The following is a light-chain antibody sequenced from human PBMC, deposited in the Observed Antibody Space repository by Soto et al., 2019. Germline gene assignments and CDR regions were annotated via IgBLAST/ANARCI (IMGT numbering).Light chain of an antibody. Sequence: EIVMTQSPATLSVSPGERATLSCRASQSVSSNLAWYPQKPGQAPRLLIYGASTRATGIPARFSGSGSGTEFTPSISSLQSEDFAVYYCQQYNNWLRGTFSQGTKVEIK. V-gene: IGKV3-15*01. CDR3: QQYNNWLRGT. CDR2: GAS. J-gene: IGKJ1*01. CDR1: QSVSSN.